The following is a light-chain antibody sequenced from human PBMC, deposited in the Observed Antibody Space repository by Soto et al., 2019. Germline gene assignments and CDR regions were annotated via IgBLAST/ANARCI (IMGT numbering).Light chain of an antibody. CDR1: QSVRSSY. J-gene: IGKJ1*01. V-gene: IGKV3-20*01. Sequence: EIVLTQSPGTLSLSPGERATLNCRASQSVRSSYLVWYQQQPGQAPRLLIHGASRRATGIPDRFSGSGSGTDFTLTINRLEPEDFAVYFCQQYGDMWTFGQGTKVEIK. CDR2: GAS. CDR3: QQYGDMWT.